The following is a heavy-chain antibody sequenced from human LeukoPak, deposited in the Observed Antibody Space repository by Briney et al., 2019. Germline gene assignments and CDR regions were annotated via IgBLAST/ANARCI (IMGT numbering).Heavy chain of an antibody. V-gene: IGHV4-39*01. CDR3: ARIPRYYYDSSEGY. D-gene: IGHD3-22*01. CDR1: GGSISSSSYY. Sequence: PSETLSLTCTVSGGSISSSSYYWGWIRQPPGKGLEWIGSIYYSGSTYYNPSLKSRVTISVDTSKNQFSLKLSSVTAADTAVYYCARIPRYYYDSSEGYWGQGTLVTVSS. J-gene: IGHJ4*02. CDR2: IYYSGST.